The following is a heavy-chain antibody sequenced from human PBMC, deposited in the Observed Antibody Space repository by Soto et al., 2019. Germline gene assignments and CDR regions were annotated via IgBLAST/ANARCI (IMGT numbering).Heavy chain of an antibody. Sequence: QVQLVESGGGVVQPGRSLRLSCAASGFTFSSYGMHWVRQAPGKGLEWVAVISYDGSNKYYADSVKGRFTISRDNSKNTLYLQMNSLRAEDTAVYYCAKGTGGSGWDYWGQGTLVTVSS. J-gene: IGHJ4*02. CDR2: ISYDGSNK. V-gene: IGHV3-30*18. D-gene: IGHD6-19*01. CDR3: AKGTGGSGWDY. CDR1: GFTFSSYG.